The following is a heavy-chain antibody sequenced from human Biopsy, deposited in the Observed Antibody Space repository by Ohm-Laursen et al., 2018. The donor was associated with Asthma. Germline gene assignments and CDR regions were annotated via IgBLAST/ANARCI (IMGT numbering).Heavy chain of an antibody. CDR2: ISVYNGNT. CDR3: ARAVDYSHYYGIDV. CDR1: GYTFNSAG. D-gene: IGHD3-10*01. Sequence: VSSVKVSCKTSGYTFNSAGITWVRQAPGQGLEWMGWISVYNGNTKVAQKLQDRVTMITDTSTSTAYMELRSLRSDDTAVYFCARAVDYSHYYGIDVWRQGTTVTVS. J-gene: IGHJ6*02. V-gene: IGHV1-18*01.